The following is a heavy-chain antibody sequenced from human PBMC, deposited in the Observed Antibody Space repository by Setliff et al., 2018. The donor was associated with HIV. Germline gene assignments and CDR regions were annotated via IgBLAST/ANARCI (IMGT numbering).Heavy chain of an antibody. CDR1: QYTFTGYY. D-gene: IGHD3-10*01. J-gene: IGHJ4*02. V-gene: IGHV1-2*02. CDR3: VFWAHSGTWPFDY. CDR2: MNPSSGGT. Sequence: ASVKVSCKASQYTFTGYYMHWVRQAPGQGLEWVGWMNPSSGGTNFAQKFQGRVTMTRDTSISTAYMELSRLRSDDTAVYYCVFWAHSGTWPFDYWGQGTLVTVSS.